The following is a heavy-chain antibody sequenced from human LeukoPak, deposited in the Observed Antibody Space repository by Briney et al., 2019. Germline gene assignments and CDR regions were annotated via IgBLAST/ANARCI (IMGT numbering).Heavy chain of an antibody. CDR1: GFTFSGSA. V-gene: IGHV3-73*01. J-gene: IGHJ4*02. D-gene: IGHD6-19*01. CDR3: TSQYNSGSGVIY. Sequence: PGGSLRLSCAASGFTFSGSAMHWVRQASGKGLEWVGRISSKVNTYATAYAASVKGRFAISRDDSKNTAFLQMNSLKPEGTAVYYCTSQYNSGSGVIYWGQGTLVTVSS. CDR2: ISSKVNTYAT.